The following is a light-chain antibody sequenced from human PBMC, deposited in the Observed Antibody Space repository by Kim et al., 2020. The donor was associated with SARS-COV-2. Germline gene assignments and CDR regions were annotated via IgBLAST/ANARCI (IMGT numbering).Light chain of an antibody. CDR1: QDISNY. CDR3: QKYDGAPWT. CDR2: SAS. Sequence: DFRMTQSPSSLSASVGDRVTITCRASQDISNYLAWYQQKAGKAPRLLIYSASALQPGVPSRFSGSGSGTDFTLTITSLQPEDVATYYCQKYDGAPWTFGQGTKVDIK. J-gene: IGKJ1*01. V-gene: IGKV1-27*01.